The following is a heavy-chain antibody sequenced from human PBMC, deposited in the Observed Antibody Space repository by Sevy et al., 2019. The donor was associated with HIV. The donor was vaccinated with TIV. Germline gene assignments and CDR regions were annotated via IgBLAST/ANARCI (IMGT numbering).Heavy chain of an antibody. J-gene: IGHJ6*02. V-gene: IGHV3-30*02. CDR1: GFTFSTYG. D-gene: IGHD2-2*01. CDR3: AKVLHIVVVPXAIDYYYGMDV. Sequence: GGSLRLSCAASGFTFSTYGMHWVRQAPGRGLEWVAFMRFDGTIKYHTDSVKGRFTISRDNSKNTLYLQMNSLKTEDTAVYFCAKVLHIVVVPXAIDYYYGMDVWGQGTTVTVSS. CDR2: MRFDGTIK.